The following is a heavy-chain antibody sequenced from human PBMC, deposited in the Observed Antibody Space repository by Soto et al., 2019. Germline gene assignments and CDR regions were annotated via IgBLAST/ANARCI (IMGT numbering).Heavy chain of an antibody. CDR3: ASGKDYAGGGY. D-gene: IGHD4-17*01. CDR2: ISSSSSTI. Sequence: EVQLVESGGGLVQPGGSLRLSCAASGFTFSSYSMNWVRQAPGKGLEWVSYISSSSSTIYYADSVKGRFTISRDNAKNSLYLQMTSLRAEDTAVCYCASGKDYAGGGYWGQGTLVTVSS. V-gene: IGHV3-48*01. CDR1: GFTFSSYS. J-gene: IGHJ4*02.